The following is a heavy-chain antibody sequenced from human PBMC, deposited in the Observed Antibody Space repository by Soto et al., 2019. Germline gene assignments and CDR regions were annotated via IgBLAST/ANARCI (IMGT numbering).Heavy chain of an antibody. CDR1: GGSIRSYF. CDR3: AVAGPAGL. D-gene: IGHD6-19*01. J-gene: IGHJ2*01. Sequence: QMQLQASGPGLVKPSETLSLTCTVSGGSIRSYFWSWIRQAPGKKLEWLGYVYHNGNTNYNPSLRSRLTLSVDTSNNRLSPNLKSVTAADAAVYYCAVAGPAGLWGRGTLVTVAS. CDR2: VYHNGNT. V-gene: IGHV4-59*01.